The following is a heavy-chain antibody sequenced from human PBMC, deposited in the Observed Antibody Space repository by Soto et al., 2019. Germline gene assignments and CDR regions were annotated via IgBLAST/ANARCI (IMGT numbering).Heavy chain of an antibody. D-gene: IGHD6-13*01. Sequence: QVQLVESGGGVVQPGRSLRLSCAASGFTFSSYGMHWVRQAPGKGLEWVAVIWYDGSNKYYADSVKGRFTISRDNSKNTLYLQMNSLRAEDTAVYYCARDRYSSSWYLDYWGQGTLVTVSS. CDR3: ARDRYSSSWYLDY. J-gene: IGHJ4*02. CDR1: GFTFSSYG. CDR2: IWYDGSNK. V-gene: IGHV3-33*01.